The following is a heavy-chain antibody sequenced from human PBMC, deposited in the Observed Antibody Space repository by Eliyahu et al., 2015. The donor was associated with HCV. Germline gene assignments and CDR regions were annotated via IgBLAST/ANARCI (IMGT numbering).Heavy chain of an antibody. D-gene: IGHD6-19*01. V-gene: IGHV4-59*01. CDR1: GGSITXYX. CDR2: IHYSGST. J-gene: IGHJ5*02. CDR3: ASGGGGIAVAGTGGWFDP. Sequence: QVQLQESGPGLVKPSETLSLTCTVXGGSITXYXWSWNRQPPGKGLEWIGYIHYSGSTNYNPSLKSRVTISVDTSKNEFSLNLTSVTAADTAVYYCASGGGGIAVAGTGGWFDPWGQGTLVTVSS.